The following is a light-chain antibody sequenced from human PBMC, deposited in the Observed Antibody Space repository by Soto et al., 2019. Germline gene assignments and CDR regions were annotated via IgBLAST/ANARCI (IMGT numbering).Light chain of an antibody. J-gene: IGLJ3*02. CDR3: SSYAGSSLWV. CDR2: DVT. CDR1: SSDVGTYNY. Sequence: QSVLTQPRSVSGSPGQSVTISCTGTSSDVGTYNYVSWYQQHPGKAPKLVIYDVTKRPSGVPDRFSGSKSGNTASLTISGLQAEDEADYYCSSYAGSSLWVFGGGTKLTVL. V-gene: IGLV2-11*01.